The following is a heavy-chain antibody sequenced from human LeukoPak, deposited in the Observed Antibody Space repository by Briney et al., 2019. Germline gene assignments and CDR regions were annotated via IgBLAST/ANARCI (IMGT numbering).Heavy chain of an antibody. J-gene: IGHJ3*02. Sequence: SGGSLRLSCAASGFTFSNAWMTWVRQAPGKGLEWVGRIKSKSDGGTPDYATPVKGRFTISRDDSKNMLYLQMNSLKTEDTALYYCATKVRERINYGDYVGAFEIWGQGTMVTVSS. CDR2: IKSKSDGGTP. CDR3: ATKVRERINYGDYVGAFEI. D-gene: IGHD4-17*01. CDR1: GFTFSNAW. V-gene: IGHV3-15*01.